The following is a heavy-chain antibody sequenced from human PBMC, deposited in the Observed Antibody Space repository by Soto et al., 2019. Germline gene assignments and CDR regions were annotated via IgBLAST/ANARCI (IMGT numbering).Heavy chain of an antibody. Sequence: QIQLVESGGDVVQPGKSLRLSCAASGFNFGFFGMHWVRQAPGKGLEWVAFISGDGINTQYADSVRGRFTLSRDYSRKTMYLQMDSLRDEDTVVFYCARGNLSFDFDSWGLGTLVTVSS. CDR2: ISGDGINT. J-gene: IGHJ4*02. CDR3: ARGNLSFDFDS. CDR1: GFNFGFFG. V-gene: IGHV3-30*03. D-gene: IGHD1-26*01.